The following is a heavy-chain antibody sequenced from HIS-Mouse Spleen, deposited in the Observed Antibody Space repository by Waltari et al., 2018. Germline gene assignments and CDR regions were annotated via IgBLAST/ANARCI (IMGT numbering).Heavy chain of an antibody. J-gene: IGHJ2*01. CDR1: GGSISSSSYY. Sequence: QLQLQESGPGLVKPSETLSLTCTVSGGSISSSSYYWGWIRQPPGKGLEWIGGIYYNGSTYYNPSLRSRVTISVDTSKNQFSLKLSSVTAADTAVYYCAREIPYSSSWYDWYFDLWGQGTLVTVSS. V-gene: IGHV4-39*07. D-gene: IGHD6-13*01. CDR3: AREIPYSSSWYDWYFDL. CDR2: IYYNGST.